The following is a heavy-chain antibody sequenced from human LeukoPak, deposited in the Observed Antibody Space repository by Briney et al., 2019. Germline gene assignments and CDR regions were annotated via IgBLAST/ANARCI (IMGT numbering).Heavy chain of an antibody. CDR3: TRVSSGSPGAFDI. Sequence: PSGTLSLTCAVSGGSISSSNWWSWVRQPPGKGLEWIGEIYHSGSTNYNPSLKSRVTISVDKSKNQFSLKLSSVAAADTAVYYCTRVSSGSPGAFDIWGQGTMVTVSS. CDR1: GGSISSSNW. D-gene: IGHD1-26*01. V-gene: IGHV4-4*02. J-gene: IGHJ3*02. CDR2: IYHSGST.